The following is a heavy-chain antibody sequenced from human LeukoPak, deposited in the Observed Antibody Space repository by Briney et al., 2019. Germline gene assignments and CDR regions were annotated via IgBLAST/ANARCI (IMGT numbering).Heavy chain of an antibody. D-gene: IGHD4-11*01. CDR3: ARDPRVTTRMENRFDY. CDR1: GYTFTNYA. V-gene: IGHV1-46*01. J-gene: IGHJ4*02. Sequence: ASVKVSCKASGYTFTNYAMNWVRQAPGQGLEWMGIINPSGGSTSYAQKFQGRVTMTRDMSTSTVYMELSSLRSEDTAVYYCARDPRVTTRMENRFDYWGQGTLVTVSS. CDR2: INPSGGST.